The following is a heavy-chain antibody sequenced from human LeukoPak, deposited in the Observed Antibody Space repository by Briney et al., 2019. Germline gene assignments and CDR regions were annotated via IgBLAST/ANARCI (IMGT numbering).Heavy chain of an antibody. CDR1: GGSISIGGHY. Sequence: SKTLSLTCTVSGGSISIGGHYWGWIRQHPGKGLEWIGYIYHSGNTYYNPSLKSRVTISVDTSKNQFSLKLSSVTAADTAVYYCARHVGYSGFGNIDYWGQGTLVTVSS. J-gene: IGHJ4*02. D-gene: IGHD5-12*01. V-gene: IGHV4-31*03. CDR2: IYHSGNT. CDR3: ARHVGYSGFGNIDY.